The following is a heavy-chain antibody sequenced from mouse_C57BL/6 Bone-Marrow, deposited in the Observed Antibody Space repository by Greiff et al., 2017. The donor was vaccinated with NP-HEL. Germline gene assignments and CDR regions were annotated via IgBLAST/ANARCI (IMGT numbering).Heavy chain of an antibody. CDR1: GFSLTSYG. J-gene: IGHJ2*01. D-gene: IGHD1-1*01. CDR2: IWRGGST. CDR3: AKMYDGSSSYYFDD. V-gene: IGHV2-5*01. Sequence: LQQSGPGLVQPSQSLSITCTVSGFSLTSYGVHWVRQSPGKGLEWLGVIWRGGSTDYNAAFMSRLSITKDNSKSQVFFKMNSLQAEDTAIYYCAKMYDGSSSYYFDDWGQGTTLTVSS.